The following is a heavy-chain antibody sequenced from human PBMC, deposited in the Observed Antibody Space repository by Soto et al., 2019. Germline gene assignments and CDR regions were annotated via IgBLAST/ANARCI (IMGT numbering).Heavy chain of an antibody. V-gene: IGHV1-69*02. J-gene: IGHJ4*02. CDR1: GGTFSSYT. CDR3: ARALLRYFDWLSLVPNYFDY. D-gene: IGHD3-9*01. CDR2: IIPILGIA. Sequence: QVQLVQSGAEVKKPGSSVKVSCKASGGTFSSYTISWVRQAPGQGLEWMGRIIPILGIANYAQKFQGRVTITADKSTSTAYMELSSLRSEDTAVYYCARALLRYFDWLSLVPNYFDYWGQGTLVTVSS.